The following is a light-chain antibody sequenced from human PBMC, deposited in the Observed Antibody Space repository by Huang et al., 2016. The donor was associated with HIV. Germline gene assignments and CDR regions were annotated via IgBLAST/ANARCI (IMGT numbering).Light chain of an antibody. CDR2: GAS. CDR1: QGITNS. CDR3: QQYYTTPWT. Sequence: DIHMTQSPSSLSASVGDRVTITCRASQGITNSLAWYQQKPGEAPKLLLYGASRLESGVPSRFSGSGSGTDYTLTISSLRPEDCATYYCQQYYTTPWTFVQGTKVEIK. V-gene: IGKV1-NL1*01. J-gene: IGKJ1*01.